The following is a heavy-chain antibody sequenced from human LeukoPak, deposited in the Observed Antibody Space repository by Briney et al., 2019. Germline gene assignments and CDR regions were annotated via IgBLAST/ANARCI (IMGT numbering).Heavy chain of an antibody. Sequence: ASVKVSCKASGYTFTSYYMHWVRQAPGQGLEWMGIINPSGGSTNYAQKLQGRVTMTTDTSTSTAYMELRSLRSDDTAVYYCAREAVAARNYYYYYMDVWGKGTTVTVSS. V-gene: IGHV1-46*01. CDR1: GYTFTSYY. CDR3: AREAVAARNYYYYYMDV. J-gene: IGHJ6*03. CDR2: INPSGGST. D-gene: IGHD6-6*01.